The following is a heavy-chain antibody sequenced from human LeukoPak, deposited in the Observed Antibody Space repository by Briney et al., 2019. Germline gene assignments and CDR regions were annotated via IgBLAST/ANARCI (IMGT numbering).Heavy chain of an antibody. CDR1: GASFSGYY. J-gene: IGHJ4*02. D-gene: IGHD1-26*01. CDR3: ARVIVGATISPFGY. CDR2: INHSGST. Sequence: SETLSLTCAVYGASFSGYYWSWIRQPPGKGLEWIGEINHSGSTNYNPSLKSRVTISVDTSKNQSSLKLSSVTAADTAVYYCARVIVGATISPFGYWGQGTLVTVSS. V-gene: IGHV4-34*01.